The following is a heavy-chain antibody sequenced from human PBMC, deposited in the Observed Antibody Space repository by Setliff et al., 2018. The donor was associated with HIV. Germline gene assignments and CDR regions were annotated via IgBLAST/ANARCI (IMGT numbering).Heavy chain of an antibody. Sequence: PSQTLSLTCAVYGGSFSGYYWSWIRQPPGKGLEWIGEINHSGSTNYNPSLKSRVTISVDTSKNQFSLKLSSVTAADTAVYYCARDPYSSSWNRIDAFDIWGQGTMVTVSS. CDR3: ARDPYSSSWNRIDAFDI. V-gene: IGHV4-34*01. CDR2: INHSGST. CDR1: GGSFSGYY. J-gene: IGHJ3*02. D-gene: IGHD6-13*01.